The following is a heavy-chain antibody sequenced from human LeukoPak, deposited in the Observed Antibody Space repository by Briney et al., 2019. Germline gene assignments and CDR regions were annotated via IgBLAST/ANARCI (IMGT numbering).Heavy chain of an antibody. V-gene: IGHV1-2*02. Sequence: ASVKVSCKASGYTFTGYYMHWVRQAPGHGLEWMGWINPNSGGTNYAQKFQGRVTMTRDTSISTAYMELSRLRSDDTAVYYCARDHFGYDFWSGYSRTDAFDIWGQGTMVTVSS. D-gene: IGHD3-3*01. J-gene: IGHJ3*02. CDR1: GYTFTGYY. CDR2: INPNSGGT. CDR3: ARDHFGYDFWSGYSRTDAFDI.